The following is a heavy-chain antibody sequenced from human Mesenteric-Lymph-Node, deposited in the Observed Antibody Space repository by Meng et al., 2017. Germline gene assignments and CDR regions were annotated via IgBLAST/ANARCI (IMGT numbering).Heavy chain of an antibody. Sequence: GESLKISCKASGYSFTNYWIGWVRQMPGKGLEWMGIIYPDSDTRYSPSFQGQVTISADKSISTAYLQWSSLKASDTAMYYRARHVGWTRSAYYVGYWGQGTLVTVSS. V-gene: IGHV5-51*01. J-gene: IGHJ4*02. CDR3: ARHVGWTRSAYYVGY. CDR2: IYPDSDT. CDR1: GYSFTNYW. D-gene: IGHD6-19*01.